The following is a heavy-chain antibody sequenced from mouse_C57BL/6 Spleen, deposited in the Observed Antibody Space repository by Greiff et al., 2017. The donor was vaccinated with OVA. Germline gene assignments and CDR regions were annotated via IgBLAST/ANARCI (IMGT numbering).Heavy chain of an antibody. Sequence: EVQLQQSGSELVKPGASVKIPCKASGYTFTDYNMDWVKQSHGTSLEWIGDINPNNGGTIYNQKFKGKATLTVDKSSSTAYMELRSLTSEYTAVYYCARGPPYLLLQPHAMDFWGQGTSGTVTS. CDR1: GYTFTDYN. V-gene: IGHV1-18*01. J-gene: IGHJ4*01. CDR2: INPNNGGT. CDR3: ARGPPYLLLQPHAMDF. D-gene: IGHD1-1*01.